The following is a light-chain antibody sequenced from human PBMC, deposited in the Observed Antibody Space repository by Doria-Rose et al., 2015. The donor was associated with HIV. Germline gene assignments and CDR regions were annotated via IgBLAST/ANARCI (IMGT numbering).Light chain of an antibody. CDR1: QSFSSTY. V-gene: IGKV3-20*01. J-gene: IGKJ1*01. CDR2: DGS. CDR3: HQYGISWT. Sequence: TQSPGTLSLSPGERATLSCRASQSFSSTYLAWYQQKPGQAPSLLIYDGSTRATGIPDRFSASGPGTDFTLTINRLEPEDFALYYCHQYGISWTFGQGTKVEI.